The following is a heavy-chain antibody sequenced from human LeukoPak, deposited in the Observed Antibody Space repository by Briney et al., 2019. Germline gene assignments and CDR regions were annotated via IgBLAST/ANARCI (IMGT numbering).Heavy chain of an antibody. J-gene: IGHJ4*02. CDR3: AKAPFGGVIAFDY. D-gene: IGHD3-16*01. V-gene: IGHV3-23*01. Sequence: HPGGSLRLSCAASGFTFSSYAMSWVRQAPGKGLEWVSAISGSGGSTYYADSVKGRFTISGDSSKNTLYLQMNSLRAEDTAVYYCAKAPFGGVIAFDYWGQGTLVTVSS. CDR2: ISGSGGST. CDR1: GFTFSSYA.